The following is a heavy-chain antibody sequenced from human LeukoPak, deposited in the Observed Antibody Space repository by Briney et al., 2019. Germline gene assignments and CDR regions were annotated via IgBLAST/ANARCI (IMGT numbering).Heavy chain of an antibody. D-gene: IGHD3-10*01. CDR2: INHSGST. CDR1: GGSFSGYY. CDR3: ARHQNYYGSGSYVDY. V-gene: IGHV4-34*01. Sequence: SETLSLTCAVYGGSFSGYYWSWLRQPPGKGLEWIGEINHSGSTNYNPSLKSRVTISVDTSKNQFSLKLSSVTAADTAVYYCARHQNYYGSGSYVDYWGQGTLVTVSS. J-gene: IGHJ4*02.